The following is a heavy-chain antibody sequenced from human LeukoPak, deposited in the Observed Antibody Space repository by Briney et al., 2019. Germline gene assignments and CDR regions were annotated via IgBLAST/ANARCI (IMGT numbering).Heavy chain of an antibody. CDR3: AKDQWALWVLDY. CDR1: GFTFRSYA. D-gene: IGHD3-16*01. Sequence: GGSLRLSCAASGFTFRSYAMSWVRQAPGKGLEWVSGISGSGGSTDYADSVKGRFTISRDNSKNTLYLQMNSLRAEDTAVYYCAKDQWALWVLDYWGQGTLVTVSS. CDR2: ISGSGGST. V-gene: IGHV3-23*01. J-gene: IGHJ4*02.